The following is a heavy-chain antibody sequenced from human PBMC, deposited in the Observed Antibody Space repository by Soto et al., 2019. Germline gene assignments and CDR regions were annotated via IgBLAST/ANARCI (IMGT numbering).Heavy chain of an antibody. Sequence: VQLVESGGGVVQPGRSLRLSCAASGFTFSDYAMHWVRQAPGKGLEWVAVVSHDGRNTHYADSVKGRFTISRDSSKNTVSLEMTSLRAEATAVYYGARGGRQWLVTSVFNYGGQGDRVTVSS. D-gene: IGHD6-19*01. V-gene: IGHV3-30*03. J-gene: IGHJ4*02. CDR1: GFTFSDYA. CDR2: VSHDGRNT. CDR3: ARGGRQWLVTSVFNY.